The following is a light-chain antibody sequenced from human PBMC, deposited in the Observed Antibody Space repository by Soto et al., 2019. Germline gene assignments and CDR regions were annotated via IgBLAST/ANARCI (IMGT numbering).Light chain of an antibody. CDR2: GAS. CDR3: QQRTSSPLT. Sequence: EIVLTQSPATLSLSPGERATLSCRASQSLSKSLVWYQRKPAQAPRLLIDGASNRATGIPARFSGSGSGPDFTLTISSLEPEDFVVYFCQQRTSSPLTFGGGTKVDIK. V-gene: IGKV3-11*01. CDR1: QSLSKS. J-gene: IGKJ4*02.